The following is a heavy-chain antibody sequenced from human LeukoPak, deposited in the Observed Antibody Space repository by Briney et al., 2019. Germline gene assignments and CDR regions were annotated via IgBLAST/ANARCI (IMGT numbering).Heavy chain of an antibody. CDR2: IYYSGST. D-gene: IGHD6-6*01. V-gene: IGHV4-39*07. CDR1: GGSISSSSYY. Sequence: SGTLSLTCTVSGGSISSSSYYWGWIRQPPGKGLEWIGSIYYSGSTYYNPSLKSRVTISVDTSKNQFSLKLSSVTAADTAVYYCAREGGSSSEGDWFDPWGQGTLVTVSS. J-gene: IGHJ5*02. CDR3: AREGGSSSEGDWFDP.